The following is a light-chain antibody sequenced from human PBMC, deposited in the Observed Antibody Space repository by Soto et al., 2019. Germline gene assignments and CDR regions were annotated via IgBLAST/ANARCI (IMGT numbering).Light chain of an antibody. J-gene: IGKJ5*01. CDR3: QQYSTSAIT. CDR1: QSVTSRY. Sequence: EIVLTQSPCTLTLSPGERATLSCGASQSVTSRYLEWYQQKPGQAPRLLMSRASTRAAGIPERFSGDGSGTDFTLTISRLAPEDFEVYYCQQYSTSAITFGQGTRLEIK. V-gene: IGKV3-20*01. CDR2: RAS.